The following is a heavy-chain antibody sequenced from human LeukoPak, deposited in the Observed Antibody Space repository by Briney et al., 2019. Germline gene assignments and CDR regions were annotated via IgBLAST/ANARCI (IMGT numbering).Heavy chain of an antibody. CDR1: GYTFTSYY. Sequence: GASVKVSCKASGYTFTSYYMHWVRQAPGQGLEWMGTINPSGGSTSYAQKFQGRVTMTRDTSTSTVYMELSSLRSEDTAVYYCARGLGYYGSGSYSPFDYWGQGTLVTVSS. D-gene: IGHD3-10*01. J-gene: IGHJ4*02. CDR3: ARGLGYYGSGSYSPFDY. CDR2: INPSGGST. V-gene: IGHV1-46*01.